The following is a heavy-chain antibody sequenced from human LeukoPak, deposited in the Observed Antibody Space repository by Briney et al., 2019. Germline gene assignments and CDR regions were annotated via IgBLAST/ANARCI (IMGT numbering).Heavy chain of an antibody. CDR3: ARSPHILTGENFDY. CDR2: INPNSGGT. Sequence: ASVMVSCKATGDNFTGYCMYRVRQAPGQWLEWMGRINPNSGGTNYAQKFQGRVTMTRDTSITTAYMEMSRLRSDDTALYYCARSPHILTGENFDYWGQGTLVTVSS. CDR1: GDNFTGYC. D-gene: IGHD3-9*01. J-gene: IGHJ4*02. V-gene: IGHV1-2*02.